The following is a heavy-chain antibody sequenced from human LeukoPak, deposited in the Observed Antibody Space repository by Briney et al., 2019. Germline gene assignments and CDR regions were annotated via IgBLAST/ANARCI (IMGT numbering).Heavy chain of an antibody. J-gene: IGHJ4*02. Sequence: GGSLRLSCAASGFTFSNSAMTWVRQAPGKGLEWVSTSTSDYAYYADSVRGRFTISRDNSKNTLFLQMISLRAEDTAVYFCVNAVAGINSPFDYWGQGTLVTVSS. CDR2: STSDYA. D-gene: IGHD6-19*01. CDR1: GFTFSNSA. CDR3: VNAVAGINSPFDY. V-gene: IGHV3-23*01.